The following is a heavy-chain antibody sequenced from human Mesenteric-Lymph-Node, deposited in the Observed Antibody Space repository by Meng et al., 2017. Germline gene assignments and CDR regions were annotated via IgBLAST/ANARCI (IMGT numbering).Heavy chain of an antibody. D-gene: IGHD2-2*01. CDR1: GGSFSDYY. J-gene: IGHJ4*02. CDR2: ITNRGSA. V-gene: IGHV4-34*01. CDR3: ARGGYCSSTSCPRPLY. Sequence: QVQLQQWGTGLLKPSETLSLTCAVYGGSFSDYYWSWIRQSPGKGLEWIGEITNRGSANYNPSLKSRVTISVDTSKNQLPLKLSSVTAADTAVYYCARGGYCSSTSCPRPLYWGQGTLVTVSS.